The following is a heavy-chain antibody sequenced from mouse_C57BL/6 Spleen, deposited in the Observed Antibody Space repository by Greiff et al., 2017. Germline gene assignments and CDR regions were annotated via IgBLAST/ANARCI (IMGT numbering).Heavy chain of an antibody. CDR3: ARNRGYSNYGYAMDY. D-gene: IGHD2-5*01. J-gene: IGHJ4*01. CDR1: GFSLTSYG. CDR2: IWSGGST. V-gene: IGHV2-2*01. Sequence: QVQLQQSGPGLVQPSQSLSITCTVSGFSLTSYGVHWVRQSPGKGLEWLGVIWSGGSTDSNAAFISRLSISKDNSKSQVFFKMNSLQADDTAIYYCARNRGYSNYGYAMDYWGQGTSVTVSS.